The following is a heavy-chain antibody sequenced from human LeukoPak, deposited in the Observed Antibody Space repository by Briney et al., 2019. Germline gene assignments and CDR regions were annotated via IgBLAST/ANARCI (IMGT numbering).Heavy chain of an antibody. CDR3: ARGSRLRGVYGMDV. CDR1: GGSFNGYY. CDR2: INDQGGI. V-gene: IGHV4-34*01. J-gene: IGHJ6*02. Sequence: SEALSLTCAVSGGSFNGYYWTWIRQSPGKGLEWIGEINDQGGISYNPSHKSRVTMSVDKSKNQFSLRLTAVSAADTAVFFCARGSRLRGVYGMDVWGQGTTVTVSS. D-gene: IGHD3-16*01.